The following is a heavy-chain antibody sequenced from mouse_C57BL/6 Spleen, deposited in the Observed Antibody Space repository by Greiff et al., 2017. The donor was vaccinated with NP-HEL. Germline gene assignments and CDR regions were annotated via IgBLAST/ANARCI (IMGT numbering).Heavy chain of an antibody. J-gene: IGHJ1*03. Sequence: DVKLVESGGGLVKPGGSLKLSCAASGFTFSSYAMSWVRQTPEKRLEWVATISDGGSYTYYPDNVKGRFTISRDNAKNNLYLQMSHLKSEDTAMYYCARGSSGNWYFDVWGTGTTVTVSS. CDR1: GFTFSSYA. CDR3: ARGSSGNWYFDV. D-gene: IGHD1-1*01. V-gene: IGHV5-4*03. CDR2: ISDGGSYT.